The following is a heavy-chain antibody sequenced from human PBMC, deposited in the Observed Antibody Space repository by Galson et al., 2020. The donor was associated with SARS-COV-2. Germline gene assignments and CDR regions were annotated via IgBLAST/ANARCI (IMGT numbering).Heavy chain of an antibody. CDR1: DGPISSYY. D-gene: IGHD4-17*01. V-gene: IGHV4-59*01. J-gene: IGHJ6*02. CDR2: ISYSGST. CDR3: ARDPAPLYGDNYYYGMDV. Sequence: ETSETLSLTCSISDGPISSYYWSWLRQPPGKGLEWIGYISYSGSTNYDPSLRSRVTISVDMSKNQFSLKLSSVTAADAAVYYCARDPAPLYGDNYYYGMDVWGRGTTVTVSS.